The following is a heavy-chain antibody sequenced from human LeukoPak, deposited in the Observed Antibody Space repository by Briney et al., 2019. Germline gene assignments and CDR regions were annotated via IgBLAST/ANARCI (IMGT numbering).Heavy chain of an antibody. CDR2: ISYDGSNK. CDR3: AKDQKVVVPVATDFDY. V-gene: IGHV3-30*18. D-gene: IGHD2-2*01. J-gene: IGHJ4*02. CDR1: GFTFSSYG. Sequence: HPGRSLRLSCAASGFTFSSYGMHWVRQAPGKGLEWVAVISYDGSNKYYADSVKGRFTISRDNSKNTLNLRMNSLRAEDTAVYYCAKDQKVVVPVATDFDYWGQGTLVTVSS.